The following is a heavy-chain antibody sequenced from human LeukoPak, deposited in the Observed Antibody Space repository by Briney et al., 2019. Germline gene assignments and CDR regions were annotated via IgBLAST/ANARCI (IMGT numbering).Heavy chain of an antibody. CDR1: GGSIRSYY. CDR2: FHYSGNT. V-gene: IGHV4-59*01. D-gene: IGHD3-10*01. CDR3: ARVVTDFGGSYYFDS. J-gene: IGHJ4*02. Sequence: SETLSLTCTVSGGSIRSYYWSWIRQPPGKGLEWIGYFHYSGNTNYNPSLKSRVTISVDTSKNQLSLKLSSVAAADTAVYYCARVVTDFGGSYYFDSWGQGTLVTVSS.